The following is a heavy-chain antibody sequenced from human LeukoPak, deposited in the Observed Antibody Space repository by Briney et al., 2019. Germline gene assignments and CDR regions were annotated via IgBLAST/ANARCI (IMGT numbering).Heavy chain of an antibody. Sequence: PGGSLRLSCAASGFTFSGYGMHWVRQAPGKGLEWVAVISYDGSNKYYADSVKGRFTISRDNSKNTLYLQMNSLRAEDTAVYYCAKDFVVGKGLYYYGMDVWGQGTTVTVSS. V-gene: IGHV3-30*18. J-gene: IGHJ6*02. D-gene: IGHD2-15*01. CDR2: ISYDGSNK. CDR1: GFTFSGYG. CDR3: AKDFVVGKGLYYYGMDV.